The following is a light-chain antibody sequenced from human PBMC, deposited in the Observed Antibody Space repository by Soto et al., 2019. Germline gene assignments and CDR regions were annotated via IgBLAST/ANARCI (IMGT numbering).Light chain of an antibody. CDR2: GAS. CDR3: QLYGRSLLT. V-gene: IGKV3-20*01. J-gene: IGKJ4*01. Sequence: ESVLTQSPGTLSLSPGEGATLSCRASQSVSSNFLAWYQQKPGQSPRLLIYGASSRATGIPDRFSGSGSGTDFTLTISRLEPEDFAVYYCQLYGRSLLTFGGGTKVEIK. CDR1: QSVSSNF.